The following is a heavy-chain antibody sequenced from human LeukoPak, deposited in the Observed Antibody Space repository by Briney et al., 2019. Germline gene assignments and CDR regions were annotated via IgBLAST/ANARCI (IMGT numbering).Heavy chain of an antibody. V-gene: IGHV1-46*01. J-gene: IGHJ4*02. Sequence: ASVKVSCKTSGYTFTSYYMHWVRQAPGQGLEWMGIINPSGGSTSYAQKFQGRVTMTRDTSTSTVYMELSSLRSEDTAVYYCARVLGTTGKSDYWGQGTLVTVSS. CDR3: ARVLGTTGKSDY. CDR1: GYTFTSYY. CDR2: INPSGGST. D-gene: IGHD4-17*01.